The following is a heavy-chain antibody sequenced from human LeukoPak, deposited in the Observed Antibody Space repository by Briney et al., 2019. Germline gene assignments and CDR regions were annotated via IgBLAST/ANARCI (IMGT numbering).Heavy chain of an antibody. CDR1: GGAISSDY. CDR2: IYYSGST. V-gene: IGHV4-59*08. CDR3: ARHERDVSLDHAFDI. Sequence: LETLSLSCTISGGAISSDYRRWLWQPPGKGLGCIGYIYYSGSTSYNPSLKSRVTILVDTSKNQFSLKLRSVTAADTAVYYCARHERDVSLDHAFDIWGQGTMVTVSS. D-gene: IGHD5-24*01. J-gene: IGHJ3*02.